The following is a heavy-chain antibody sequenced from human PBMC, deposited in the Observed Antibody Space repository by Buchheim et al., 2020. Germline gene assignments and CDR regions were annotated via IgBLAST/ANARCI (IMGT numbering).Heavy chain of an antibody. Sequence: EVQLVEPGGGLVQTGGSLRLSCAASGFTFKTYEMNWVRQAPGKGLEWVANIKQDGSEKYYVDSVKGRFTISRDNAKNSLYLQMNSLRAEDTAVYYCASHKLSRYSSSSDYWGQGTL. J-gene: IGHJ4*02. D-gene: IGHD6-6*01. CDR1: GFTFKTYE. CDR3: ASHKLSRYSSSSDY. CDR2: IKQDGSEK. V-gene: IGHV3-7*01.